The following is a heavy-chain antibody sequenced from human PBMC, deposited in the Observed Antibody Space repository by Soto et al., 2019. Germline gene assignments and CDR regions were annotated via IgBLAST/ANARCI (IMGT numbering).Heavy chain of an antibody. V-gene: IGHV1-18*01. D-gene: IGHD2-2*01. J-gene: IGHJ4*02. CDR2: ISAYNGNT. CDR3: ERSLYCSSTSCYLGDY. Sequence: ASVKVSCKASGYTFTSYGISWVRQAPGQGLEWMGWISAYNGNTNYAQKLQGRVTMTTDTSTSTAYMELRSLRSDDTEVYYCERSLYCSSTSCYLGDYCGQXSLVTVSA. CDR1: GYTFTSYG.